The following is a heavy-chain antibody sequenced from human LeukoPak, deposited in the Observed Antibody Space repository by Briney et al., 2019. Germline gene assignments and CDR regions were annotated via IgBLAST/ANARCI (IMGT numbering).Heavy chain of an antibody. J-gene: IGHJ6*02. Sequence: ASVTVSCTASGYTLTGYYMHWVRQAPGQGLEWMGWINPNSGGTNYAQKFQGWVTMARDTSISTAYMELSRLRSDDTAVYYCARGGVVPAAPMDVWGQGTTVTVSS. CDR3: ARGGVVPAAPMDV. CDR1: GYTLTGYY. V-gene: IGHV1-2*04. CDR2: INPNSGGT. D-gene: IGHD2-2*01.